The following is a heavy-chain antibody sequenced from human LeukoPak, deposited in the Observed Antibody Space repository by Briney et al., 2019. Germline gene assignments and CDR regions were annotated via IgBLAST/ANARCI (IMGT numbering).Heavy chain of an antibody. D-gene: IGHD3-16*01. CDR2: IKSKTDGGTT. V-gene: IGHV3-15*01. CDR3: TTLPGGYYYYYGMDV. J-gene: IGHJ6*02. Sequence: PGGSLRLSRAASGFTFSNAWMSWVRQAPGKGLEWVGRIKSKTDGGTTDYAAPVKGRFTISRDDSKNTLYLQMSSLKTEDTAVYYCTTLPGGYYYYYGMDVWGQGTTVTVSS. CDR1: GFTFSNAW.